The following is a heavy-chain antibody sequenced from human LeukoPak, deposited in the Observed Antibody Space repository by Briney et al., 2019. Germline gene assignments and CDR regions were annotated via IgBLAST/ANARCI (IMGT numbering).Heavy chain of an antibody. CDR2: INHSGST. CDR1: GGSFSGYY. J-gene: IGHJ4*02. Sequence: SETLSLTCAVYGGSFSGYYWSWIRQPPGKGLEWIGEINHSGSTNYNPSLKSRVTISVDTSKNQFSLKLSSVTAADTAVYYCARTLSSTVTTRSFDYWGQGTLVTVSS. CDR3: ARTLSSTVTTRSFDY. V-gene: IGHV4-34*01. D-gene: IGHD4-17*01.